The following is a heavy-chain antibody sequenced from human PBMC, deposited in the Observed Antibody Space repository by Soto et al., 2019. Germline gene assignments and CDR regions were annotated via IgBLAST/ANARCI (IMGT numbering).Heavy chain of an antibody. CDR3: PRDRPISYSGFDP. D-gene: IGHD3-16*02. CDR2: INSDGSST. J-gene: IGHJ5*02. Sequence: EVQLVESGGGLVQPGGSLRLSCAASGFTFSSYWMHWVRQAPGKGLVWVSRINSDGSSTSYADSVKGRFTISRDNXKNTLELQMNSLRAEDTAVYYCPRDRPISYSGFDPWGQGTLVTVSS. CDR1: GFTFSSYW. V-gene: IGHV3-74*01.